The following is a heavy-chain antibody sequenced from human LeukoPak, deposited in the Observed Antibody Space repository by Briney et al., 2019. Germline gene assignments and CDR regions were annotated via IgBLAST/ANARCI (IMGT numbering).Heavy chain of an antibody. Sequence: SETLSLTCAVYGGSFSGYYWSWIRQPPGKGLEWIGEINHSGSTNYNPSLKSRVTISVDTSKNQFSLKLSSVTAADTAVYYCARGRRDYDFWSGYLEGDGMDVWGQGTTVTVSS. J-gene: IGHJ6*02. V-gene: IGHV4-34*01. CDR3: ARGRRDYDFWSGYLEGDGMDV. CDR1: GGSFSGYY. D-gene: IGHD3-3*01. CDR2: INHSGST.